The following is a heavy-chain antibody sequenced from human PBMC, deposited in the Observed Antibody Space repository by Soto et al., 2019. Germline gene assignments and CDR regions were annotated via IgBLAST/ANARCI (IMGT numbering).Heavy chain of an antibody. D-gene: IGHD3-22*01. Sequence: EVQLLESGGGLVKPGGSLRLSCAASGFTFSSYAMSWVRQARGKGLEWVSAITGSGAYTYYADSMKGRFTISRDNSKHTLYLQMNSLRAEDTAICYCAKSPGSRGYPDAFDIWGQGTLVTVSS. V-gene: IGHV3-23*01. J-gene: IGHJ3*02. CDR1: GFTFSSYA. CDR2: ITGSGAYT. CDR3: AKSPGSRGYPDAFDI.